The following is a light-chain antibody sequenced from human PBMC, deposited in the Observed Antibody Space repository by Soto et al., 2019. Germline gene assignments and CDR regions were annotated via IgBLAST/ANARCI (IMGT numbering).Light chain of an antibody. CDR2: YAS. CDR1: QSVRNN. J-gene: IGKJ5*01. Sequence: EIMMTQSPATLSVSPGERATLSCRASQSVRNNLAWYHQKPGQAPRLLIYYASTRATGIPARFSGSESGTEFTPTINSLQSEDFALHYCQHDNNWRPITFGQGTLLDMK. CDR3: QHDNNWRPIT. V-gene: IGKV3-15*01.